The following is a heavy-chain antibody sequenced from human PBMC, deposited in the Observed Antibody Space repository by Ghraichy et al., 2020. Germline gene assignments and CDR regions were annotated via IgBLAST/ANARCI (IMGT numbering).Heavy chain of an antibody. CDR3: ASSGSSGDYYYYYYGMDV. J-gene: IGHJ6*02. CDR1: GGSISSYY. Sequence: GSLRLSCTVSGGSISSYYWSWIRQPAGKGLEWIGRIYTSGSTNYNPSLKSRVTMSVDTSKNQFSLKLSSVTAADTAVYYCASSGSSGDYYYYYYGMDVWGQGTTVTVSS. V-gene: IGHV4-4*07. D-gene: IGHD2-21*02. CDR2: IYTSGST.